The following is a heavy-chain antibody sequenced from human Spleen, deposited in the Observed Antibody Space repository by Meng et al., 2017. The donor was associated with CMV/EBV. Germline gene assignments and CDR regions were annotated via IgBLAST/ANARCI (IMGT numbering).Heavy chain of an antibody. V-gene: IGHV4-39*07. CDR2: IYYSGNT. CDR3: ARDLTEGYNWNYFDY. J-gene: IGHJ4*02. CDR1: GGSMSNTNYY. D-gene: IGHD1-20*01. Sequence: SETLSLTCTVSGGSMSNTNYYWAWIRQPPGKGLEWIGAIYYSGNTFYNPSLESRVTISVDTSNNQFSLKLSSVTAADTAVYYCARDLTEGYNWNYFDYWGQGTLVTVSS.